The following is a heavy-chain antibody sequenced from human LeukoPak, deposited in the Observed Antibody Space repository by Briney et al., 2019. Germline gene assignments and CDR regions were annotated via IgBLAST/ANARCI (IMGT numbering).Heavy chain of an antibody. CDR1: DGSVSNYY. D-gene: IGHD6-6*01. Sequence: SETLSLTCTVSDGSVSNYYWSWIRQPAGKGLEWIGRIYTSGTTNYNPSLKSRVTMSVDTSKNHFSLNLDSVTAADTAVYYCARDVRRSSSSANSYYYYMDVWGKGTTVTVSS. CDR2: IYTSGTT. V-gene: IGHV4-4*07. CDR3: ARDVRRSSSSANSYYYYMDV. J-gene: IGHJ6*03.